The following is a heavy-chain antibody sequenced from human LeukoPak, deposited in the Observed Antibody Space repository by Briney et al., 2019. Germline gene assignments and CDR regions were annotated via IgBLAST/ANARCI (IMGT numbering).Heavy chain of an antibody. Sequence: SETLSLTCTVSGGSVSSGSYYWSWIRQPPGKGLEWIGYIYYSGSTNYNPSLKSRVTISVDTSKNQFSLKLSSVTAADTAVYYCARDWRIAAAGDYYYYGMDVWGKGTTVTVSS. J-gene: IGHJ6*04. D-gene: IGHD6-13*01. CDR2: IYYSGST. CDR3: ARDWRIAAAGDYYYYGMDV. CDR1: GGSVSSGSYY. V-gene: IGHV4-61*01.